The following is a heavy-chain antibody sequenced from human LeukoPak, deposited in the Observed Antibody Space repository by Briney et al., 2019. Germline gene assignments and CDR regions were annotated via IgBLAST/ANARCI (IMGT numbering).Heavy chain of an antibody. CDR1: GASVSSYY. CDR2: IYYSGST. Sequence: SETLSLTCTVSGASVSSYYWSWIRQPPGKGLEWIGYIYYSGSTNYNPSLKSRVTMSLDTSKNQFSLKLSSVTAADTAVYYCARTNYYGSGSYYFDYWGQGTLVTVS. D-gene: IGHD3-10*01. V-gene: IGHV4-59*02. CDR3: ARTNYYGSGSYYFDY. J-gene: IGHJ4*02.